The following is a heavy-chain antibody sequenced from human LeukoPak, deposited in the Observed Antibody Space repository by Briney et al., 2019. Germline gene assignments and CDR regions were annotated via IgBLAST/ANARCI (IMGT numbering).Heavy chain of an antibody. CDR2: ISGSGGST. J-gene: IGHJ4*02. V-gene: IGHV3-23*01. CDR3: AKCTVWPLDFDY. D-gene: IGHD2-8*01. Sequence: GGSLRLSCAASGFTLSSYAMSWVRQAPGKGLEWVSAISGSGGSTYYADSVKGRFTISRDNSKNTLYLQMNSLRAEDTAVYYGAKCTVWPLDFDYWGQGTLVTVSS. CDR1: GFTLSSYA.